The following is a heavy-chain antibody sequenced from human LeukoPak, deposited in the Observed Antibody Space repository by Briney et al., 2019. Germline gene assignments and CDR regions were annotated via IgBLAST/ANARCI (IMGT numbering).Heavy chain of an antibody. Sequence: ASVKVSCKASGCTFSDYYIHWVRQAPGEGLEWMGRIRPNSGETNYAEKFQGRVTMTWDTSISTVYMELSRLTSDDTAVYYCARDPKVSGYYNYMDVWGRGTDVTVSS. J-gene: IGHJ6*03. CDR1: GCTFSDYY. CDR2: IRPNSGET. CDR3: ARDPKVSGYYNYMDV. D-gene: IGHD5/OR15-5a*01. V-gene: IGHV1-2*06.